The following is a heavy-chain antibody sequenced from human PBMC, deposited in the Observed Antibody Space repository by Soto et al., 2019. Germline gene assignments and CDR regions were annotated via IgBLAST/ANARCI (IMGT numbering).Heavy chain of an antibody. Sequence: GGSLRLSCAASGFTFSSYGMHWVRQAPGKGLEWVAVIWYDGSNKYYADSVKGRFTISRDNSKNTLYLQMNSLRAEDTAVYYCARDGRDSNSYYYYYMDVWGKGTTVTVSS. CDR2: IWYDGSNK. D-gene: IGHD4-4*01. V-gene: IGHV3-33*08. CDR3: ARDGRDSNSYYYYYMDV. CDR1: GFTFSSYG. J-gene: IGHJ6*03.